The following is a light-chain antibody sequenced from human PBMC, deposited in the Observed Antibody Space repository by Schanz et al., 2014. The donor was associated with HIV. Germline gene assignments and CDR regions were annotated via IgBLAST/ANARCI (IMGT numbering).Light chain of an antibody. CDR2: GAS. V-gene: IGKV3-20*01. CDR1: QSVSSSY. J-gene: IGKJ4*02. Sequence: EMVMTQSPGTLSVSPGERATLSCRASQSVSSSYLAWYQQKPGQAPRLLIYGASSRATGIPDRFSGSGSGTDFTLTISRLEPDDFAVYYCHNYGDSRGTFGGGTEVHI. CDR3: HNYGDSRGT.